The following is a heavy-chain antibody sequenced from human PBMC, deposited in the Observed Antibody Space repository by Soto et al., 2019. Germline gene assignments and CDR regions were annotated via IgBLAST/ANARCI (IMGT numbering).Heavy chain of an antibody. V-gene: IGHV5-51*01. D-gene: IGHD6-13*01. CDR2: IYPGDSDT. Sequence: PGESLKISCKGSGYSFTSYWIGWVRQMPGKGLEWMGIIYPGDSDTRYSPSFQGQVTISADKSISTAYLQWSSLKASDTAMYYCASRGIAAAANPHRHDAFDIWGQGTMVTVSS. J-gene: IGHJ3*02. CDR1: GYSFTSYW. CDR3: ASRGIAAAANPHRHDAFDI.